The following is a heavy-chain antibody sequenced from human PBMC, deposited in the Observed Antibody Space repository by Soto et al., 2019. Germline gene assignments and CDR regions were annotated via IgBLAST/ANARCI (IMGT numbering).Heavy chain of an antibody. CDR2: INPNSGGT. J-gene: IGHJ5*02. Sequence: ASVKVSCKASGYTFTGYYMHWVRQAPGQGLEWMGWINPNSGGTNYAQKFQGWVTMTRDTSISTAYMELSRLRSDDTAVYYCARDPDNCTNGVCYPSSWFDPWGQGTLVTVS. CDR3: ARDPDNCTNGVCYPSSWFDP. CDR1: GYTFTGYY. V-gene: IGHV1-2*04. D-gene: IGHD2-8*01.